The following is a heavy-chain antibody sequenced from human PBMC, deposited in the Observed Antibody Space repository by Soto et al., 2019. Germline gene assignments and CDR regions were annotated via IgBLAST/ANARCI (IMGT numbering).Heavy chain of an antibody. CDR1: GFTFSSYA. D-gene: IGHD3-3*01. CDR2: ISYDGSNK. Sequence: PGGSLRLSCAGSGFTFSSYAMHWVRQAPGKGLEWVALISYDGSNKYYADSVKGRFTISRDNSKNTLYLQMNSLRAEDTAVYYCARDKRDLRFLEWSYYFDFWGQGTLVTVSS. J-gene: IGHJ4*02. CDR3: ARDKRDLRFLEWSYYFDF. V-gene: IGHV3-30-3*01.